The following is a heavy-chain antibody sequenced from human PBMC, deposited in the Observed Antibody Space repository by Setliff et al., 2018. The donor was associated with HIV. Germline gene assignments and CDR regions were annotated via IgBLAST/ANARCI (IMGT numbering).Heavy chain of an antibody. CDR2: MYFRGNA. CDR1: GVSISSHY. CDR3: ARVETTVRGATYGMDV. J-gene: IGHJ6*02. D-gene: IGHD3-10*01. Sequence: LSETLSLTCTVSGVSISSHYWSWIRQAPGKGLEWIGTMYFRGNARNSPSLKSRVAISVDTSKNQLSLNLTSVTAADTAVYYCARVETTVRGATYGMDVWGQGTTVTVSS. V-gene: IGHV4-59*11.